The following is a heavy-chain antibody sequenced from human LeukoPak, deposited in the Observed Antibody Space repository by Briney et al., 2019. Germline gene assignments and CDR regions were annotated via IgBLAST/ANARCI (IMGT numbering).Heavy chain of an antibody. CDR1: GGSISSSSYY. V-gene: IGHV4-39*07. Sequence: PSETLSLTCTVSGGSISSSSYYWGWIRQPPGKGLEWIGSIYYSGSTYNNPSLKSRVTISVDTSTNQFSLKLSSVTAADTAVYYCARDGVAGFDAFGIWGQGTMVTVSS. CDR2: IYYSGST. D-gene: IGHD6-19*01. CDR3: ARDGVAGFDAFGI. J-gene: IGHJ3*02.